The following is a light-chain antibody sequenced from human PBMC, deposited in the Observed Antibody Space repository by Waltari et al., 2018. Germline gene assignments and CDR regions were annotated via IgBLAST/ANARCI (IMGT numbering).Light chain of an antibody. CDR2: SDN. CDR1: SSNIGSNP. J-gene: IGLJ2*01. V-gene: IGLV1-44*01. Sequence: QSVLTQPPSASGTPGQSVTISCSGSSSNIGSNPVQWYQHLPGTSPQLLIFSDNQRPSRVLDRFSGSKSGSSASLAISGLQSYDESLFYCAAWDDSLNALVFGGGTQLTVL. CDR3: AAWDDSLNALV.